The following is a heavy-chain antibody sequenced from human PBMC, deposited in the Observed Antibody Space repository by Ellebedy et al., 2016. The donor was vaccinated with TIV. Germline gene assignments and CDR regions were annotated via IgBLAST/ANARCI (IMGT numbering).Heavy chain of an antibody. CDR1: GYTFTKYG. D-gene: IGHD5/OR15-5a*01. Sequence: ASVKVSCKASGYTFTKYGISWVRQAPGQGLEWMGWISGYNGDTNYAQNFQGRVTMTIDTSTSTVYMELRSLSFDDTAVYYCTRGFYEKFDPWGQGTLVTVS. V-gene: IGHV1-18*04. J-gene: IGHJ5*02. CDR3: TRGFYEKFDP. CDR2: ISGYNGDT.